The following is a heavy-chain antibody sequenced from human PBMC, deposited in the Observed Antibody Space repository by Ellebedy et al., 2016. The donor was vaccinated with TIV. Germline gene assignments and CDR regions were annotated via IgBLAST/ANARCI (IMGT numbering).Heavy chain of an antibody. V-gene: IGHV3-30*04. CDR2: ISYDGNNK. CDR3: AKDRHDYQSEVVDY. J-gene: IGHJ4*02. CDR1: GFTFSSHA. D-gene: IGHD2-15*01. Sequence: GGSLRLSCAASGFTFSSHAMHWVRQAPGKGLEWVAVISYDGNNKYYADSVKGRFTISRDNSKNTLYLQMNSLRAEDTAVYYCAKDRHDYQSEVVDYWGQGTLVTVSS.